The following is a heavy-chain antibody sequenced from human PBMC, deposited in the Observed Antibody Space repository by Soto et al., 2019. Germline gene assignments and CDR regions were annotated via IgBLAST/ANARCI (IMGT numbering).Heavy chain of an antibody. Sequence: ASLEVPCKSSGYTFASYGIIWVRQAPGQGLEWMGWINAGNGNTKYSQKFQGRVTITRDTSASTAYMELSSLRSEDTAVYYCAREAMITVWGQGTTVNVS. CDR2: INAGNGNT. J-gene: IGHJ6*02. CDR1: GYTFASYG. CDR3: AREAMITV. V-gene: IGHV1-3*01. D-gene: IGHD3-22*01.